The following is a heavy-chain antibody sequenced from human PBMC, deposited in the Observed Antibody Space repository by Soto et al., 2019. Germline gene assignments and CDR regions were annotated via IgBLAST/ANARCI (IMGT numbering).Heavy chain of an antibody. J-gene: IGHJ4*02. D-gene: IGHD2-21*01. CDR1: GFTFRNYN. CDR3: ARDIASPGGDYFDS. V-gene: IGHV3-21*06. Sequence: EVQLVESGGGLVKAGGSLRLFCTASGFTFRNYNMNWVRQAPGKGLEWVSSISTGGAYMFYADSVKGRFTISRDNAQNSRFLQIDSPRAEDTAVYYCARDIASPGGDYFDSWGQGTLVTVS. CDR2: ISTGGAYM.